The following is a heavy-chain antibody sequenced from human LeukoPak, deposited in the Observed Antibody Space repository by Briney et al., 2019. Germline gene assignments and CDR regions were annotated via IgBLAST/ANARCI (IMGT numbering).Heavy chain of an antibody. Sequence: GGSLRLYCAASGFTFSSYGMHWVRQAPGKGLEWVAFIRYDGSNKYYADSVKGRFTISRDNSKNTLYLQMNSLRAEDTAVYYCAKGQAPQDIVVVPAYWGQGTLVTVSS. CDR1: GFTFSSYG. CDR2: IRYDGSNK. J-gene: IGHJ4*02. V-gene: IGHV3-30*02. D-gene: IGHD2-2*01. CDR3: AKGQAPQDIVVVPAY.